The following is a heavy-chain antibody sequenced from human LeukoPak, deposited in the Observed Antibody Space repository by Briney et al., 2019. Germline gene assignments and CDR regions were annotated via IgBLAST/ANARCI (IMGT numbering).Heavy chain of an antibody. CDR2: INHSGST. CDR1: GGSFIDYY. J-gene: IGHJ1*01. V-gene: IGHV4-34*01. D-gene: IGHD3-22*01. Sequence: KTSETLSLTCAVYGGSFIDYYWSWMRQPPGKGLEWIGEINHSGSTNYNPSLKSRVTISVDTSKNQFSLKLSSVTAADTAVYYCAYSSGYQQHWGQGTLVTVSS. CDR3: AYSSGYQQH.